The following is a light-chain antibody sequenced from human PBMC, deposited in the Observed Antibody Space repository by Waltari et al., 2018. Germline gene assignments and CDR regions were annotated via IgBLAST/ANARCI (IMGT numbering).Light chain of an antibody. CDR1: QSVRTY. V-gene: IGKV3-11*01. J-gene: IGKJ4*01. CDR2: DAS. Sequence: EIVLTQSPATLSLSHGARATLSCRASQSVRTYLAWYQKTPGPPPRLLSLDASRRAAGIPARFSGSGSGTDFTLTISSLEPEDFAVYYCQQRSDWPPLTYGGGTKVEIK. CDR3: QQRSDWPPLT.